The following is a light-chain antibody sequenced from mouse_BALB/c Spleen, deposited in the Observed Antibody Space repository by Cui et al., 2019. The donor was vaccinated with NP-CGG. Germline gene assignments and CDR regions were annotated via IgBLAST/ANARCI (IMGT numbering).Light chain of an antibody. CDR3: ALWYSNHWV. V-gene: IGLV1*01. CDR2: GTN. CDR1: TGPVTTNNY. J-gene: IGLJ1*01. Sequence: QAVVTQESALTTSPGETVTLTCRSSTGPVTTNNYANWVQEKPDHLFTGLIGGTNNRAPGVPARFSCSLIGDKVALTITGAQTEDEAIYFCALWYSNHWVFGGGTKLTVL.